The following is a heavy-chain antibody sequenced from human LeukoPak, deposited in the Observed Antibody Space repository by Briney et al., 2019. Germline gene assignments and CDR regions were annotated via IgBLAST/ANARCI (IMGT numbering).Heavy chain of an antibody. J-gene: IGHJ4*02. D-gene: IGHD6-13*01. CDR2: IYYSGST. V-gene: IGHV4-39*01. CDR1: GGSISSSSYY. CDR3: ASGSGYSSSWSDY. Sequence: KPSETLSLTCTVSGGSISSSSYYWGWIRQPPGKGLEWIGSIYYSGSTYYNPSLKSRVTISVDTSKNQFSLKLSSVTAADTAVYYCASGSGYSSSWSDYWGQGTLVTVSS.